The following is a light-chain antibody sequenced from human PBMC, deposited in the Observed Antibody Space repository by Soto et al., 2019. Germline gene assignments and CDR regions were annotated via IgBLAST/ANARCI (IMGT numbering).Light chain of an antibody. V-gene: IGKV3-15*01. Sequence: EIVMTQSPATLSVSPGERATLSCRASQSVGRNLAWYQQKPGQAPRLLIYGASTRATGIPARFSGSGSGTEFTLTISSLQSEDFAVYYCQQYGRGVTFGGGTKVEIK. CDR2: GAS. CDR3: QQYGRGVT. J-gene: IGKJ4*01. CDR1: QSVGRN.